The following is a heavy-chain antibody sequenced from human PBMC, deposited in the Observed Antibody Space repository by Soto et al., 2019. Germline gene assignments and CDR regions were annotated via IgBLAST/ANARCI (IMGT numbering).Heavy chain of an antibody. V-gene: IGHV5-10-1*01. J-gene: IGHJ4*02. CDR2: IDLSDSYK. CDR1: GYSFRNNW. CDR3: ARHGGGHYDSSGYHYALDY. D-gene: IGHD3-22*01. Sequence: PGESLKISCKGSGYSFRNNWITWVRQMPGEGLEWMGRIDLSDSYKSYSPSFQGHVSFSADTSINTAYLQWSSLRASDTAMYYCARHGGGHYDSSGYHYALDYWGQGTTVTVSS.